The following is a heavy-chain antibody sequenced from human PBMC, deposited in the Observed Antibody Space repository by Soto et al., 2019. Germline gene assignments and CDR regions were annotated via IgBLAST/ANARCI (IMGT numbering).Heavy chain of an antibody. V-gene: IGHV4-59*01. CDR2: IYYSGST. Sequence: SETLSLTCTVSGGSISSYYWSWIRQPPGKGLEWIGYIYYSGSTNYNPSLKSRVTISVDTSKNQFSLKLSSVTAADTAVYYCARDRTHYYYGMDAWGQGTTVTVSS. CDR3: ARDRTHYYYGMDA. CDR1: GGSISSYY. J-gene: IGHJ6*02.